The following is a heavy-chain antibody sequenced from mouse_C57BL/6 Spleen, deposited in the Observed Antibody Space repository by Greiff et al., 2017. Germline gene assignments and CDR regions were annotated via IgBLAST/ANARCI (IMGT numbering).Heavy chain of an antibody. J-gene: IGHJ2*01. V-gene: IGHV1-54*01. Sequence: QVQLKQSGAELVRPGTSVKVSCKASGYAFTNYLIEWVKQRPGQGLEWIGVINPGSGGTNYNEKFKGKATLTADKSSSTAYMQLSSLTSEDSAVYCCARYSNYGYYFDDWGKGTTLTVSS. D-gene: IGHD2-5*01. CDR2: INPGSGGT. CDR1: GYAFTNYL. CDR3: ARYSNYGYYFDD.